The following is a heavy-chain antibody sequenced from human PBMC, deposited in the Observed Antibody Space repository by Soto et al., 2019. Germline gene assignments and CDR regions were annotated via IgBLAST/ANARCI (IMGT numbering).Heavy chain of an antibody. CDR2: INPSGGST. J-gene: IGHJ5*02. D-gene: IGHD3-16*01. CDR1: GYTFTSYY. Sequence: QVQLVQSGAEVKKPGASVKVSCKASGYTFTSYYMHWVRQAPGQGLEWMGIINPSGGSTSYAQKFPGRVHVTRDTSTSTVYIELNSLGSEDTAVDFCAREGGRARFDPWGQGTLVTVSS. CDR3: AREGGRARFDP. V-gene: IGHV1-46*01.